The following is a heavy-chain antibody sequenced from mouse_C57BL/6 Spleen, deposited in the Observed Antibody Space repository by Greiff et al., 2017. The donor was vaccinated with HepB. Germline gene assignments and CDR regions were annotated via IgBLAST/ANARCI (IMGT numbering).Heavy chain of an antibody. J-gene: IGHJ2*01. CDR3: ARANWEGFDY. V-gene: IGHV5-17*01. CDR1: GFTFSDYG. CDR2: ISSGSSTI. Sequence: EVQLVESGGGLVKPGGSLKLSCAASGFTFSDYGMHWVRQAPEKGLEWVAYISSGSSTIYYADTVKGRFTISRDNARNTLFLQMTSLRSEDTAMYYCARANWEGFDYWGQGTTLTVSS. D-gene: IGHD4-1*02.